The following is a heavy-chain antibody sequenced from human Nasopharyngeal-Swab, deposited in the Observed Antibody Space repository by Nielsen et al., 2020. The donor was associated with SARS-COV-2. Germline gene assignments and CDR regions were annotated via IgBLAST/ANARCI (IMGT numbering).Heavy chain of an antibody. CDR2: IKHSGSA. CDR3: ARGVIEGRPGPGYMDV. V-gene: IGHV4-34*01. D-gene: IGHD6-6*01. J-gene: IGHJ6*03. CDR1: KGTFSGYS. Sequence: GSLRLSCAVYKGTFSGYSWSWIRQAPGKGLEWIGGIKHSGSANYNPSLKSRVTMSVDMSKNQFSLKVTSVTAADTAVYYCARGVIEGRPGPGYMDVRGKGTTVTVSS.